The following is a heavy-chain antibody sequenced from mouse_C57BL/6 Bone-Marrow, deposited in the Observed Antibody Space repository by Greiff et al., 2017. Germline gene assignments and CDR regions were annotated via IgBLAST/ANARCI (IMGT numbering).Heavy chain of an antibody. J-gene: IGHJ3*01. CDR2: ICIGNGYT. V-gene: IGHV1-58*01. CDR1: GYTFTSYG. D-gene: IGHD2-5*01. Sequence: EVQLQQSGAELVRPGSSVKMSCTTSGYTFTSYGINWVKQRPGQGLEWVGYICIGNGYTEYNEKFKGKATLTSDTSSSTAYMQLSSLTSEDSAIYFCARRSNSWFAYWGQGTLVTVSA. CDR3: ARRSNSWFAY.